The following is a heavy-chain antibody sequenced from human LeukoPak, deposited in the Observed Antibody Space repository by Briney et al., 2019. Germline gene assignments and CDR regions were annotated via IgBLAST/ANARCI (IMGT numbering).Heavy chain of an antibody. J-gene: IGHJ6*03. CDR1: GGSISTSHW. CDR3: ARAGDSSSWFRMHYYYYYMDV. D-gene: IGHD6-13*01. Sequence: SETLSLTCAVSGGSISTSHWWSWVRQPPGRGLEWIGEIHHSGGTNYNPSLKSRVTISVDTSKNQFSLKLSSVTAADTAVYYCARAGDSSSWFRMHYYYYYMDVWGKGTTVTISS. V-gene: IGHV4-4*02. CDR2: IHHSGGT.